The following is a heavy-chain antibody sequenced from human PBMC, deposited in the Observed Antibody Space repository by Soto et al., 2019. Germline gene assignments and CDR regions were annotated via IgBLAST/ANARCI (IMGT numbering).Heavy chain of an antibody. D-gene: IGHD5-12*01. CDR1: HGSISSGGYY. V-gene: IGHV4-31*03. Sequence: PSETLSLTCTVSHGSISSGGYYCSWIRQHPGKGLEWIGYIYYSGSTYYNPSLKSRVPISVDTSKNQFSLKLSSVTAADTAVYYCARGGMATITSRRRGYYFDYWGQGTLVTVSS. J-gene: IGHJ4*02. CDR3: ARGGMATITSRRRGYYFDY. CDR2: IYYSGST.